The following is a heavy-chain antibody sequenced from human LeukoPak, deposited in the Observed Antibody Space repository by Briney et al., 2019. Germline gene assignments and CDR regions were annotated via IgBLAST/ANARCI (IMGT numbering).Heavy chain of an antibody. D-gene: IGHD2-15*01. CDR1: GFTFSSYS. J-gene: IGHJ4*02. CDR2: ISSSSSAI. CDR3: ARVWSFRYCSSD. Sequence: GGSLRLSCAASGFTFSSYSMNWVRQAPGKGLEWVSYISSSSSAIYYADSVKGRFTISRDNAKNSLYLQMNSLRAEDTAVYYCARVWSFRYCSSDWGQGTPVTVSS. V-gene: IGHV3-48*01.